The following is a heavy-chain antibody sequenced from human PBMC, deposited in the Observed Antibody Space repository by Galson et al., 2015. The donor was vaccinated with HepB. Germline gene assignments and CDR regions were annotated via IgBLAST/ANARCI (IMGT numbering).Heavy chain of an antibody. CDR3: ARGGARMEYNGPSREAFDI. J-gene: IGHJ3*02. D-gene: IGHD5-12*01. V-gene: IGHV1-2*05. Sequence: SVKVSCKASGYTFTGYYIHWVRQAPGQGLEWMGRINPNSGGTYYAQKFQGRVTMTRDTSSSTAYMELRRLRSDDSVVFYCARGGARMEYNGPSREAFDIWGQGTMVTVSS. CDR2: INPNSGGT. CDR1: GYTFTGYY.